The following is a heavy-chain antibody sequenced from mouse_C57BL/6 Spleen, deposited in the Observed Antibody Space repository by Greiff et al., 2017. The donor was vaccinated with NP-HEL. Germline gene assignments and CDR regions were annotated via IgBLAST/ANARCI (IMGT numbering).Heavy chain of an antibody. Sequence: QVQLQQPGAELVMPGASVKLSCKASGYTFTSYWMHWVKQRPGQGLEWIGEIEPSDSYTNYNQKFKGKSTLTVDKSSSTAYMQLSSLTSEDSAVYYCARCYGYDGFDYWGQGTTLTVSS. CDR2: IEPSDSYT. J-gene: IGHJ2*01. V-gene: IGHV1-69*01. CDR3: ARCYGYDGFDY. D-gene: IGHD2-2*01. CDR1: GYTFTSYW.